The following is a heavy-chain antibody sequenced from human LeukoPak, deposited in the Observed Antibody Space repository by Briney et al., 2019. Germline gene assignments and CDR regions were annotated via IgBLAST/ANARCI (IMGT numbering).Heavy chain of an antibody. Sequence: PSETLSLTCTVSGGSVSSTSYYWGWIRQPPGKGLEWIGSIHYSGTNYYNPSLKSRVTISVDTSKNQFSLKLISVTAADTAVYYCAKTFDILTGYAVFDPWGQGTLVTVPS. D-gene: IGHD3-9*01. CDR1: GGSVSSTSYY. J-gene: IGHJ5*02. V-gene: IGHV4-39*01. CDR2: IHYSGTN. CDR3: AKTFDILTGYAVFDP.